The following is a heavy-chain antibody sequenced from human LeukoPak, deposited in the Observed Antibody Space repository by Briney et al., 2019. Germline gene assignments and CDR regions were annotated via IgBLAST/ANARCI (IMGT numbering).Heavy chain of an antibody. D-gene: IGHD3-10*01. CDR3: ARRAYYYGPLASLGYFDY. Sequence: PGGSLRLSCAASGFTFSSYAMRWVRQAPGKGLEWVSAICGSGGSTYYAASVKGRFTISRDNSKNTLYLQMNSLRAEDTAVYYCARRAYYYGPLASLGYFDYWGQGTLVTVSS. CDR1: GFTFSSYA. V-gene: IGHV3-23*01. CDR2: ICGSGGST. J-gene: IGHJ4*02.